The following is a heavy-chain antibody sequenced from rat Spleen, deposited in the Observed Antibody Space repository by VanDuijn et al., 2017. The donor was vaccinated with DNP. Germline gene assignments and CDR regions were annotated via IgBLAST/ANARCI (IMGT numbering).Heavy chain of an antibody. CDR2: ISSGGDT. D-gene: IGHD1-11*01. CDR3: TRGGYGGYFAD. Sequence: QVQLKESGPGLVKPSLTLSLTCTVSGFSLSSYGVSWVRRPPGKGLEWIASISSGGDTYYNSAFKSRLSISRDTSKSQIFLKMNSLQTEDTAIYFCTRGGYGGYFADWGQGVMVTVSS. V-gene: IGHV2S8*01. J-gene: IGHJ2*01. CDR1: GFSLSSYG.